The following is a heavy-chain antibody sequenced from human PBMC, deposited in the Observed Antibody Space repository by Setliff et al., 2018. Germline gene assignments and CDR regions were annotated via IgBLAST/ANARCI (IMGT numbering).Heavy chain of an antibody. V-gene: IGHV3-7*01. CDR3: ARDRAEYYDFWSGRNYYYYYMDV. D-gene: IGHD3-3*01. CDR1: GFTFSSYW. CDR2: IKQDGSEK. J-gene: IGHJ6*03. Sequence: GGSLRLSCAASGFTFSSYWMSWVRQAPGKGLEWVANIKQDGSEKYYVDSVKGRFTISRDNAKNSLYLQMNSLRAEDTAVYYCARDRAEYYDFWSGRNYYYYYMDVWGKGTTVTVSS.